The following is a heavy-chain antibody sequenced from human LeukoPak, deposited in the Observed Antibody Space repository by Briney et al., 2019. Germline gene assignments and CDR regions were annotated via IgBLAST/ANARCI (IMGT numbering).Heavy chain of an antibody. CDR3: AKPLTIFGVVKNFDY. CDR1: GFSFSNYA. V-gene: IGHV3-23*01. CDR2: ISGSGGST. Sequence: GGSLRLSCAASGFSFSNYALSWVRQAPGKGLEWVSAISGSGGSTYYADSVKGRFTISRDNSKNTLYLQMNSLRAEDTAVYYCAKPLTIFGVVKNFDYWGQGTLVTVSS. J-gene: IGHJ4*02. D-gene: IGHD3-3*01.